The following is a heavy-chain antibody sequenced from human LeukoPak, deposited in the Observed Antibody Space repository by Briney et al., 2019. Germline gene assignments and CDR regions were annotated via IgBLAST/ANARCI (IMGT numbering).Heavy chain of an antibody. CDR3: ARQEEFCTNGACSRGALDY. J-gene: IGHJ4*02. V-gene: IGHV4-59*01. D-gene: IGHD2-8*01. Sequence: PSETLSLTCTVSNGSINGFFWSWIRQPPGKGLEWIGFIYYSGNTNYNPSLKTRVKMSVDSSKNQFSLKLSSVTAADTAVYYCARQEEFCTNGACSRGALDYWGQGALVTVSS. CDR2: IYYSGNT. CDR1: NGSINGFF.